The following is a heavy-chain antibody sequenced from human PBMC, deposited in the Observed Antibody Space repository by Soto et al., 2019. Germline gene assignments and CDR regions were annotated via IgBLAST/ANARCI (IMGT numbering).Heavy chain of an antibody. CDR1: GYSFTSYW. Sequence: GESLKISCTGVGYSFTSYWIGWVRQMPGKGLEWMGIIYPGDSDTRYSPSFQGQVTISADKSINTAYLQWSSLKASDTAMYYCARGYCTTTICDSWFAPWGQGILVTVSS. CDR2: IYPGDSDT. V-gene: IGHV5-51*01. CDR3: ARGYCTTTICDSWFAP. J-gene: IGHJ5*02. D-gene: IGHD2-2*01.